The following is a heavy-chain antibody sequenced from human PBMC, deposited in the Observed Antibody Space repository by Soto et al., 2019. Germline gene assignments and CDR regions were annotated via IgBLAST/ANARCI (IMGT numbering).Heavy chain of an antibody. CDR2: IIPIFGTA. J-gene: IGHJ6*02. Sequence: QVQLVQSGAEVKKPGSSVKVSRKASGGTFSSYAISWVRQAPGQGLEWMGGIIPIFGTANYAQKFQGRVTITXXEXTXXAYMELSSLRSEDTAVYYCARGPAVGGYYYYGMDVWGHGTTVTVSS. CDR3: ARGPAVGGYYYYGMDV. CDR1: GGTFSSYA. V-gene: IGHV1-69*05. D-gene: IGHD2-2*01.